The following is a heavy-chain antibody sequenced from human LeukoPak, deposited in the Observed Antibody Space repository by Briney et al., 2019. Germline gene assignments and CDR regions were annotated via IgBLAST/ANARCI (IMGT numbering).Heavy chain of an antibody. V-gene: IGHV3-30*02. CDR1: RFTFSSYG. CDR2: IRHDGSYQ. CDR3: AKNRDSSDYPRDFDY. Sequence: GGSLRLSCAASRFTFSSYGMHWVRQTPGKGLEWVAFIRHDGSYQQYADSVKGRFTVSRDNSKDTVYLQMNSLRTEDTAVYYCAKNRDSSDYPRDFDYWGQGALVTVSS. J-gene: IGHJ4*02. D-gene: IGHD3-22*01.